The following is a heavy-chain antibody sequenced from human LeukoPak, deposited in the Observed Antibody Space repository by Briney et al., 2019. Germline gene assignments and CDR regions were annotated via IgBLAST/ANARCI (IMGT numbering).Heavy chain of an antibody. Sequence: GGSLRLSCAASGFTFSSYAMSWVRQAPGKGLEWVSVIYSGGSTYYADSVKGRFTISRDNSKNTLYLQMNSLRAEDTAVYYCAREGGLSSSGYLGWGQGTLVTVSS. D-gene: IGHD3-22*01. V-gene: IGHV3-66*01. J-gene: IGHJ4*02. CDR2: IYSGGST. CDR3: AREGGLSSSGYLG. CDR1: GFTFSSYA.